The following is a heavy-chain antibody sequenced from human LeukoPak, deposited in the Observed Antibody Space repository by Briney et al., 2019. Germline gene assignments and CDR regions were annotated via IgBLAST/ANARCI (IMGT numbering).Heavy chain of an antibody. CDR3: ARVPTPTPPIERYCSGGSCHPSPHFDY. J-gene: IGHJ4*02. Sequence: PSETLSLTCTVSGGSISSGDYYWSWIRQPPGKGLEWIGYIYYSGSTYYNPSLKSRVTISVDTSKNQFSLKLSSVTAADTAVYYCARVPTPTPPIERYCSGGSCHPSPHFDYWGQGTLVTVSS. D-gene: IGHD2-15*01. CDR2: IYYSGST. V-gene: IGHV4-30-4*01. CDR1: GGSISSGDYY.